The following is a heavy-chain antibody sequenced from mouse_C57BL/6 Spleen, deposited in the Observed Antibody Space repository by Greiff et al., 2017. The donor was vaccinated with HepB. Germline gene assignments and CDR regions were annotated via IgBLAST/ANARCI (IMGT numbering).Heavy chain of an antibody. CDR3: ARGSGTSYYYAMDY. D-gene: IGHD5-1*01. Sequence: QVQLQQPGAELVRPGSSVKLSCKASGYTFTSYWMHWVKQRPIQGLEWIGTIDPSDSETHYNQKFKDKATLTVDKSSSTAYMQLSSLTSEDSAVYYCARGSGTSYYYAMDYWGQGTSVTVSS. J-gene: IGHJ4*01. CDR1: GYTFTSYW. V-gene: IGHV1-52*01. CDR2: IDPSDSET.